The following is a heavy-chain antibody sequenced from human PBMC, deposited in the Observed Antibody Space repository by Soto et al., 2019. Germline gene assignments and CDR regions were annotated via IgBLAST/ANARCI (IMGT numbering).Heavy chain of an antibody. J-gene: IGHJ5*02. CDR1: GYTFTSYG. CDR3: ATAGPYQNVAAAGYWFDP. CDR2: ISAYNGKT. D-gene: IGHD6-13*01. V-gene: IGHV1-18*01. Sequence: ASVKVSCTASGYTFTSYGISWVRQAPGQGLEWMGWISAYNGKTNYAQKLQGRVTMTEDTSTDTAYMELSSLRSEDTAVYYCATAGPYQNVAAAGYWFDPWGQGTLVTVSS.